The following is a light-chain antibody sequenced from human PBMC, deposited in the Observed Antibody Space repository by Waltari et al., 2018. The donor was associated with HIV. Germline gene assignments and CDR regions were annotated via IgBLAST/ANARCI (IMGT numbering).Light chain of an antibody. CDR3: TSYAGRNTFV. CDR2: EVF. V-gene: IGLV2-8*01. CDR1: TSDVGAYNY. Sequence: QSALTQPPCASGSPGQSVTIPCTGKTSDVGAYNYVPWYQQHPGKAPKLMIYEVFKRPSGVPDRFSGSKSGNTASLTVSGLQAEDEADYYCTSYAGRNTFVFGGGTKLTVL. J-gene: IGLJ2*01.